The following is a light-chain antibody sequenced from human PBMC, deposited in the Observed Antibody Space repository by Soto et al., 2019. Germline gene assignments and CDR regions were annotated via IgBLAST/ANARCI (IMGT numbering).Light chain of an antibody. CDR2: GSS. J-gene: IGKJ5*01. V-gene: IGKV3-20*01. CDR1: QSVSSSY. CDR3: QQYGSSPPIT. Sequence: EIVMTQSPGTLSLSPGERATLSCRASQSVSSSYLAWYQQKPGQAPWLLIYGSSSRATGIPDRFSESGSGTDFTLSISRLEPEGFAVYYCQQYGSSPPITFGQGTRLEIK.